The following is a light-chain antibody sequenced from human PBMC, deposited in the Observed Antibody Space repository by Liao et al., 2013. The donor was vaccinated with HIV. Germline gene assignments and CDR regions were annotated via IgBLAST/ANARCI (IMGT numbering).Light chain of an antibody. V-gene: IGLV3-21*01. CDR3: QVWDTSGAHLV. J-gene: IGLJ2*01. Sequence: SYVLTQPPSVSVAPGETATITCGGNNIGGKVCIGTSRGQARPLCWSSIMIRTGPQGSLSDSLAPTLGNTATLTISRVEAGDEADYYCQVWDTSGAHLVFGGGTKLAVL. CDR1: NIGGKV. CDR2: MI.